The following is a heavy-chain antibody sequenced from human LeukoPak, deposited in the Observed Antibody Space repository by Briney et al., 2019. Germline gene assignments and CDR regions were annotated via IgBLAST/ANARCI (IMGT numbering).Heavy chain of an antibody. D-gene: IGHD3-22*01. CDR1: GGSISSSSYY. Sequence: PSETLSLTCTVSGGSISSSSYYWGWIRQPPGKELEWIGSIYYSGSTYYNPSLKSRVTISVDTSKNQFSLKLSSVTAADTAVYYCARQRYDSTCGYWGQGTLVTVSS. CDR3: ARQRYDSTCGY. V-gene: IGHV4-39*01. CDR2: IYYSGST. J-gene: IGHJ4*02.